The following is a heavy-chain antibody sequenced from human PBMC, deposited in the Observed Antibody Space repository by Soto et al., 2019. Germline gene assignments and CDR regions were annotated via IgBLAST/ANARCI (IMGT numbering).Heavy chain of an antibody. V-gene: IGHV4-4*07. CDR1: GDSISTSY. D-gene: IGHD3-10*01. Sequence: TSETLSLTCSVSGDSISTSYWSWIRQPAEKRPEWIGRIHSNGSTYYNPSLKSRVTISVDTSKNQFSLKLSSVTAADTAVYYCARTYGSGRNYWGQGTLVTVSS. J-gene: IGHJ4*02. CDR3: ARTYGSGRNY. CDR2: IHSNGST.